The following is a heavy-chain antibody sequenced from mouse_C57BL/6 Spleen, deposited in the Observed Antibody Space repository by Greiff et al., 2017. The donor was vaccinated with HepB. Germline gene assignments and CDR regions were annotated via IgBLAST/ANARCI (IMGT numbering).Heavy chain of an antibody. CDR3: TRHYGSSWGDYAMDY. CDR2: IDPETGGT. J-gene: IGHJ4*01. CDR1: GYTFTDYE. Sequence: VKLMESGAELVRPGASVTLSCKASGYTFTDYEMHWVKQTPVHGLEWIGAIDPETGGTAYNQKFKGKAILTADKSSSTAYMELRSLTSEDSAVYYCTRHYGSSWGDYAMDYWGQGTSVTVSS. D-gene: IGHD1-1*01. V-gene: IGHV1-15*01.